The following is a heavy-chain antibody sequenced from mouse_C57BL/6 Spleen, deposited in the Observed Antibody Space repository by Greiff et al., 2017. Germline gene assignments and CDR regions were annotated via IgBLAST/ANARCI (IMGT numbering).Heavy chain of an antibody. D-gene: IGHD1-1*01. CDR1: GYTFTSYW. V-gene: IGHV1-64*01. CDR2: IHPNSGST. CDR3: ARGGYYYGSSYLFPFDY. J-gene: IGHJ2*01. Sequence: VQLQQPGAELVKPGASVKLSCKASGYTFTSYWMHWVKQRPGQGLEWIGMIHPNSGSTNYNEKFKSKATLTVDNSSSTAYMQLRSLTSEDSAVYYCARGGYYYGSSYLFPFDYWGQGTTLTVSS.